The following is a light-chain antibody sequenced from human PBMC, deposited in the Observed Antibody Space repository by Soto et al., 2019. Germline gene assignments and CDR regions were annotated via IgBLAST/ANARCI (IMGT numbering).Light chain of an antibody. CDR2: GNT. CDR1: SSKIGAGYD. J-gene: IGLJ2*01. Sequence: QTVVTQPPSVSGAPGQRVTISCTGGSSKIGAGYDVHWYQQLPGRAPKLLIYGNTNRPSGVPDRFSGSKSCTSASLAITGLQAEDEADYYCLSFDSSLSVVFGGGTKLIVL. CDR3: LSFDSSLSVV. V-gene: IGLV1-40*01.